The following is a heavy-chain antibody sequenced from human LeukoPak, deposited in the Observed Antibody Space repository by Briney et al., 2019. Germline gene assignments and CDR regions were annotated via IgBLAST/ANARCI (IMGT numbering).Heavy chain of an antibody. CDR2: IRYDGSNK. J-gene: IGHJ3*02. D-gene: IGHD3-10*01. V-gene: IGHV3-30*02. Sequence: GGSLRLSCAASGFTFSSYGMHWVRQAPGKGLEWVAFIRYDGSNKYYADSVKGRFTISRDNAKNSLYLQMNSLRAEDTALYYCAKDKGIRYYGSGSYYNGNDAFDIWGQGTMVTVSS. CDR3: AKDKGIRYYGSGSYYNGNDAFDI. CDR1: GFTFSSYG.